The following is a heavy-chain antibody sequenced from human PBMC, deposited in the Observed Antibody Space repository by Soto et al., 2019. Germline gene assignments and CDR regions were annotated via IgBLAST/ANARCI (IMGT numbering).Heavy chain of an antibody. J-gene: IGHJ6*03. D-gene: IGHD2-2*01. V-gene: IGHV6-1*01. CDR2: TYYRSKWYN. Sequence: SQTLSLTCAISGDSVSSNSAAWNWIRQSPSRGLEWLGRTYYRSKWYNDYAVSVKSRITINPDTSKKQFSLQLNSVTPEDTAVYYCARGDIVVVPAATPAKSYYYYYMDVWGKGTTVTVSS. CDR3: ARGDIVVVPAATPAKSYYYYYMDV. CDR1: GDSVSSNSAA.